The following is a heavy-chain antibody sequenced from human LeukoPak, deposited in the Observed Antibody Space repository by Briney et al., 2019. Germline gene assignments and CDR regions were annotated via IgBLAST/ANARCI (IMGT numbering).Heavy chain of an antibody. CDR2: IRYDGNNK. CDR1: GFTFSTYG. D-gene: IGHD2-2*01. J-gene: IGHJ4*02. CDR3: AKIEGKYQLANVPDH. V-gene: IGHV3-30*02. Sequence: PGGSLRLSCAASGFTFSTYGMHWVRQAPGKGLEWVAFIRYDGNNKYYADFVKGRFTISRDNSKNTLYLHMNSLRTENTAVYYCAKIEGKYQLANVPDHWGQGTLVTVSS.